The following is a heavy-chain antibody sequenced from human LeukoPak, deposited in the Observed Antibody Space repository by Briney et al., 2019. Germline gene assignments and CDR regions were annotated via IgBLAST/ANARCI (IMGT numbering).Heavy chain of an antibody. D-gene: IGHD3-22*01. V-gene: IGHV3-23*01. CDR2: ISGSGGST. Sequence: GGSLRLSCAASGFTFSSYAMSWVRQAPGKGLEWVSAISGSGGSTYYADSVKGRFTISRDNSKNTLYLQMNSLRAEDTAVYYCAKDSGDYYDSSGYYYLDYWGQGTLVTVSS. J-gene: IGHJ4*02. CDR3: AKDSGDYYDSSGYYYLDY. CDR1: GFTFSSYA.